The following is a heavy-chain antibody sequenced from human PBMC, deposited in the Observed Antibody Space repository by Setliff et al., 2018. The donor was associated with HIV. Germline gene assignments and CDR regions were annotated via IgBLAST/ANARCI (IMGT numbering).Heavy chain of an antibody. CDR1: GFTFSPYW. J-gene: IGHJ4*02. D-gene: IGHD3-3*01. CDR2: INSDGTST. V-gene: IGHV3-74*03. CDR3: ARGRVLEWLLDH. Sequence: GGSLRLSCAASGFTFSPYWMHWARQAPGKGLVWVSRINSDGTSTTYADSVKGRFTISRDNAKNTLYLQMNSLRAEDTAVYYCARGRVLEWLLDHWGQGTLVTVSS.